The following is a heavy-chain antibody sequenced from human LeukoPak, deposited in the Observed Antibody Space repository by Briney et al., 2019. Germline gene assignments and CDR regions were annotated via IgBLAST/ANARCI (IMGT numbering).Heavy chain of an antibody. CDR3: VKITSVTGGDC. V-gene: IGHV3-64D*09. D-gene: IGHD1-1*01. J-gene: IGHJ4*02. CDR2: ITSNGGSS. Sequence: GGSLRLSCSASGFTLSAYAMYWLRQAPGKGLEYVSGITSNGGSSFYADSVKGRFTISRDNSKNTLYLQMRSLIAEDTAVYYCVKITSVTGGDCWGQGTRLTVSS. CDR1: GFTLSAYA.